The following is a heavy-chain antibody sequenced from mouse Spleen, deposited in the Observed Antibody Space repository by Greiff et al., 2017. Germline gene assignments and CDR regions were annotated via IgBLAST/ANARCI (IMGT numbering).Heavy chain of an antibody. V-gene: IGHV2-5*01. D-gene: IGHD1-1*01. Sequence: QVQLQQSGPGLVQPSQSLSITCTVSGFSLTSYGVHWVRQSPGKGLEWLGVIWRGGSTDYNAAFMSRLSITKDNSKSQVFFKMNSLQADDTAIYYCAKNSIYYGSSYDAMDYWGQGTSVTVSS. CDR3: AKNSIYYGSSYDAMDY. J-gene: IGHJ4*01. CDR2: IWRGGST. CDR1: GFSLTSYG.